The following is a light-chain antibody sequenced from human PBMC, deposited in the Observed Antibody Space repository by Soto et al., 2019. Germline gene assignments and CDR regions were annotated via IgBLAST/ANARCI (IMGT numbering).Light chain of an antibody. CDR3: QQYGSAPRT. Sequence: EIVLTQSPGTLSLSPGERATLSCRASQSVSSSFLSWYQQKPGQAPRLLIYGASGRATGIPARFSGSGSGTDFTLTISSLEPEDFAVYYCQQYGSAPRTFGQGTKVEVK. CDR1: QSVSSSF. CDR2: GAS. J-gene: IGKJ1*01. V-gene: IGKV3-20*01.